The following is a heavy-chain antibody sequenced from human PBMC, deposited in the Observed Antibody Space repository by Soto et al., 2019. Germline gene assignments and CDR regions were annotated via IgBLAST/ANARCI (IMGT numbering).Heavy chain of an antibody. CDR2: ISGSGGST. V-gene: IGHV3-23*01. D-gene: IGHD3-10*01. J-gene: IGHJ4*02. Sequence: PGGALRLSCAASGLTVSSNYMSWVRQAPGKGLEWVSAISGSGGSTYYADSVKGRFTISRDNSKNTLYLQMNSLRAEDTAVYYCAKDRITMVRGVIITPLSSLYFDYWGQGTLVTVSS. CDR1: GLTVSSNY. CDR3: AKDRITMVRGVIITPLSSLYFDY.